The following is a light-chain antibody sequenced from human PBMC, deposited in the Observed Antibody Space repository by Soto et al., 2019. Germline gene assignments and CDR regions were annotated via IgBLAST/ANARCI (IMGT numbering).Light chain of an antibody. V-gene: IGKV1-9*01. Sequence: DIQMTQSPSTLSASVGDRVTITCRASQGISSYLAWYQQKPGKAXKLLIYAASTLQSGVPSRFSGSGSGTEFTLTISSLQPEDFANYYCQQLNSYLSITFGQGTRLEIK. CDR1: QGISSY. CDR2: AAS. CDR3: QQLNSYLSIT. J-gene: IGKJ5*01.